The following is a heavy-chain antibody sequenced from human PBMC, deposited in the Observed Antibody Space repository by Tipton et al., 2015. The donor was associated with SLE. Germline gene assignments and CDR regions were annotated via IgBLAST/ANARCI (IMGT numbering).Heavy chain of an antibody. V-gene: IGHV4-34*01. CDR1: GFTFSSYW. J-gene: IGHJ4*02. Sequence: LRLSCSGFGFTFSSYWMSWVRQPPGKGLEWIGEINDSGSTNYNPSLKSRVNISIDTSKNQFSLKVNSVTAADTAVYYCARKWDYWGQGTLVTVSS. CDR3: ARKWDY. CDR2: INDSGST. D-gene: IGHD1-26*01.